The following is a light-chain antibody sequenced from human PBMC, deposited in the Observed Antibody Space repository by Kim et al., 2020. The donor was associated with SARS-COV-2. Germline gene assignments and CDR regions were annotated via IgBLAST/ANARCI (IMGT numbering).Light chain of an antibody. CDR2: GHN. V-gene: IGLV6-57*02. J-gene: IGLJ3*02. Sequence: KTVTITCTGSSGSIASNYVQWYQQRPGSAPTTVIYGHNQRPSGVPDRFSGCIDSSSNAASLTISGLTAEDEADYYCQSYDSTTLWVFGGGTQLTVL. CDR3: QSYDSTTLWV. CDR1: SGSIASNY.